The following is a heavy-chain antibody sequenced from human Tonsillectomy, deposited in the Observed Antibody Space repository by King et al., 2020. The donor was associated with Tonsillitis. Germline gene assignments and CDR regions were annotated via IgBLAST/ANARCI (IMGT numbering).Heavy chain of an antibody. J-gene: IGHJ4*02. CDR3: ASPPRWYNSPENIDY. V-gene: IGHV3-11*01. CDR1: GFTFSDFY. CDR2: INGGGSTI. D-gene: IGHD1-20*01. Sequence: HVQLVESGGGLVKPGESLRLSCAASGFTFSDFYMSWIRQAPGKGLEWVSYINGGGSTIYYADSVKGRFTISRDNAKNSLYLQMDSLRAEDTAVYYCASPPRWYNSPENIDYWGQGTLVTVSS.